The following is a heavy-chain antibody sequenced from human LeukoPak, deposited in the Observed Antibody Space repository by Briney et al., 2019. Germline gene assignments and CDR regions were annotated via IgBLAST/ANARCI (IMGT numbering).Heavy chain of an antibody. Sequence: GGSLRLSCAASGFTFSGYAMSWVRQAPGKGLEWVSAISYGGTATYYADSVKGRFTISRDNSKNTLFLQMNSLRAEDTAVYYCAKDSLRYFALDAFDIWGQGTMVTVSS. CDR3: AKDSLRYFALDAFDI. CDR2: ISYGGTAT. D-gene: IGHD3-9*01. CDR1: GFTFSGYA. V-gene: IGHV3-23*01. J-gene: IGHJ3*02.